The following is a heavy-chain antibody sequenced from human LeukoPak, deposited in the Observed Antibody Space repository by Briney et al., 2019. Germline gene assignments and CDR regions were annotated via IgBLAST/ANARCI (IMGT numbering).Heavy chain of an antibody. CDR2: VSHGGTS. V-gene: IGHV4-34*01. J-gene: IGHJ5*02. CDR1: VGPFRRFF. Sequence: SETLSLTCAVSVGPFRRFFWSWIRQAPGKGLEWIADVSHGGTSNYNPSLKSRITISVDTSKSQFSLKLTSVTAADTAVYYCARGIFYGGRKQYIWFDLWAQGTLVTVSS. D-gene: IGHD2/OR15-2a*01. CDR3: ARGIFYGGRKQYIWFDL.